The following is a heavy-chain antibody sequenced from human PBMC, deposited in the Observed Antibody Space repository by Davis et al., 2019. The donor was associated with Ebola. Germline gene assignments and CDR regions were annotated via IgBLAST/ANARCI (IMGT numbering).Heavy chain of an antibody. CDR3: ARDLRSRIAAAGYYFDY. CDR2: ISSSSSYI. Sequence: PGGSLRLSCTASGFTFNNYAMSWVRQAPGKGLEWVSSISSSSSYIYYADSVKGRFTISRDNAKNSLYLQMNSLRAEDTAVYYCARDLRSRIAAAGYYFDYWGQGTLVTVSS. D-gene: IGHD6-13*01. CDR1: GFTFNNYA. J-gene: IGHJ4*02. V-gene: IGHV3-21*01.